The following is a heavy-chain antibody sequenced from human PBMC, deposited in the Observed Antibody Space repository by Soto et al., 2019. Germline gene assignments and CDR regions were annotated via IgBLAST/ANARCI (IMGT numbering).Heavy chain of an antibody. V-gene: IGHV4-4*07. D-gene: IGHD3-9*01. CDR2: IYTSGTT. Sequence: KSSETLSLTCTVSGRSMSCYYWSWIRRPAGERLEWIGRIYTSGTTDFNPSLKGRVTMSVDTSKNQFSLKLTSVTAADTALYYCAREDYYDTGYYVVWGQGTQVTVSS. CDR1: GRSMSCYY. CDR3: AREDYYDTGYYVV. J-gene: IGHJ4*02.